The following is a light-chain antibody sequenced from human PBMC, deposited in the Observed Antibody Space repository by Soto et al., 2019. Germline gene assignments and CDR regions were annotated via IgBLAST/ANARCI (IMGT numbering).Light chain of an antibody. J-gene: IGKJ2*01. Sequence: DIQMTQSPSTLSADVGDRVTITCRARLSISSWSAWYQPKPGKAPKLHIYDASSLKSGVPSRFSGSGSGTEFTLTISSLQPDDFATYYCQQDNSYPFTFGQGTKMEIK. CDR1: LSISSW. V-gene: IGKV1-5*01. CDR3: QQDNSYPFT. CDR2: DAS.